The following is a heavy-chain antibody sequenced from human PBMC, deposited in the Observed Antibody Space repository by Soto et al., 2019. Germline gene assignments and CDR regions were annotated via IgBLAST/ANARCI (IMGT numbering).Heavy chain of an antibody. V-gene: IGHV1-58*01. CDR2: IVVGSGNT. J-gene: IGHJ6*02. Sequence: SVKVSCKASGFTFTSSAVQWVRQAGGQRLEWIGWIVVGSGNTNYAQKFQERVTITRDMSTSTAYMELSSLRSEDTAVYYCAADPPYSSSWYPNYYYGMDVWGQGTTVTVSS. CDR3: AADPPYSSSWYPNYYYGMDV. D-gene: IGHD6-13*01. CDR1: GFTFTSSA.